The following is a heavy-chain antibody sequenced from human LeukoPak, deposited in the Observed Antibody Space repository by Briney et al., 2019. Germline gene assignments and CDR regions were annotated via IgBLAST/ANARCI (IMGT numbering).Heavy chain of an antibody. J-gene: IGHJ4*02. CDR1: GGSISSSSYY. D-gene: IGHD4-23*01. CDR2: IYYSGST. CDR3: AGLHDYGGNSELARAYYFDY. V-gene: IGHV4-39*07. Sequence: PSETLSLTCTVSGGSISSSSYYWGWIRQPPGKGLEWIGSIYYSGSTYYNPSLKSRVTISVDTSKNQFSLKLSSVTAADTAVYYCAGLHDYGGNSELARAYYFDYWGQGTLVTVSS.